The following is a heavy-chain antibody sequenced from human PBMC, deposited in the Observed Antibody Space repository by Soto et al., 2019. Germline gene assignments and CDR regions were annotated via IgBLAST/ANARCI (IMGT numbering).Heavy chain of an antibody. CDR1: EFSLSDYE. Sequence: QAGGSLRLSCAASEFSLSDYEMHWVRQAPGGGLEWLSYISRSGDVIYYADSARGRFAISRDNAKDTLYLQMNSLTVEDTAVYYCAGAAYASLRYSASFYGMDVWGQGTTVTVSS. V-gene: IGHV3-48*03. CDR3: AGAAYASLRYSASFYGMDV. CDR2: ISRSGDVI. J-gene: IGHJ6*02. D-gene: IGHD3-16*01.